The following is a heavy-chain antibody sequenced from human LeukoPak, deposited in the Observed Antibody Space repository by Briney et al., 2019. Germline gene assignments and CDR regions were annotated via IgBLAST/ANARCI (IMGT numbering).Heavy chain of an antibody. CDR1: GFTFGAHS. Sequence: GGSLRLSCTGSGFTFGAHSMAWVRQAPGKGPGWVGFIRGKAYGGATGYTASVKGRFTISRDDSKSIVYLQMNSLRTEDTAVYYCICLADPFDYWGQGSLVTVSS. V-gene: IGHV3-49*04. CDR3: ICLADPFDY. CDR2: IRGKAYGGAT. J-gene: IGHJ4*02.